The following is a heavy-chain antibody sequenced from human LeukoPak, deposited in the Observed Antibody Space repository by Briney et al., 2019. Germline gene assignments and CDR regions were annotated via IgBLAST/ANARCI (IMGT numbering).Heavy chain of an antibody. J-gene: IGHJ4*02. CDR3: ARGTLRITMIVVVTGMDYFDY. D-gene: IGHD3-22*01. CDR1: GGSFSGYY. V-gene: IGHV4-34*01. CDR2: INHSGST. Sequence: PSETLSLTCAVYGGSFSGYYWSWIRQPPGKGLEWIGEINHSGSTNYNPSLKSRVTISVDTSKNQFSLKLSSVTAADTAVYYCARGTLRITMIVVVTGMDYFDYWGQGTLVTVSS.